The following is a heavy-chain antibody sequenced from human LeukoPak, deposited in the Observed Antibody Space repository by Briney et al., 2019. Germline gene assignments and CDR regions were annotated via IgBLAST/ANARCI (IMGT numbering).Heavy chain of an antibody. J-gene: IGHJ5*02. CDR2: FSYDGNDQ. CDR3: AKDLYDYVWGSYSPPFDH. D-gene: IGHD3-16*01. V-gene: IGHV3-30*18. CDR1: GFIFRSHG. Sequence: PGGSLRLSCAASGFIFRSHGMHWVRQAPGKGLEWVAAFSYDGNDQYYGDSVKGRFTISRDNSKNTLYLQMNNLRVEDTAIYYCAKDLYDYVWGSYSPPFDHWGQGTLVTVSS.